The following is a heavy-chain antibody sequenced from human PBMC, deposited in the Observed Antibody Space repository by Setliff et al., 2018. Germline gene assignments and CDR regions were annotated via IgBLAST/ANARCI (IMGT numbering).Heavy chain of an antibody. V-gene: IGHV1-3*04. D-gene: IGHD7-27*01. CDR3: IDGRNRAWGVY. CDR1: GYSFFNYD. CDR2: INTGNGNT. J-gene: IGHJ4*02. Sequence: GASVKVSCKASGYSFFNYDIHWVRQAPGQGLEWMGWINTGNGNTKYSQKFQGRLILSRDTSANIAYMELHSLTSEDRAVYYCIDGRNRAWGVYWGQGTLVTVSS.